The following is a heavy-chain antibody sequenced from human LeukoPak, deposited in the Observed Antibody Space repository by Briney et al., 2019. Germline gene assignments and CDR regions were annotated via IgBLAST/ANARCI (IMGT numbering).Heavy chain of an antibody. CDR2: ISSTSNTI. Sequence: GGSLRLSCAASGFSFTNYHMNWVRQAPGKGLEWVSYISSTSNTIFYADSVKGRFTISRDNAKNSVYLQMNSLRAEDTAVYYCARDRYCSSTSCYIGNFASWGQGTLVTVSS. CDR3: ARDRYCSSTSCYIGNFAS. D-gene: IGHD2-2*01. J-gene: IGHJ4*02. V-gene: IGHV3-48*01. CDR1: GFSFTNYH.